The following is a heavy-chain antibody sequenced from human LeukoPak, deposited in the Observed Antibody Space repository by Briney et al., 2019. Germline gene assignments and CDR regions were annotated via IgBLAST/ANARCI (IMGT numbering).Heavy chain of an antibody. CDR1: GFNFSTYG. CDR3: ARDYYDRTTGYYYDFFDL. Sequence: GMSLRLSCATSGFNFSTYGIHWVRQAPGKGLQWVAVIWSDGSREFYEKSVKDRFIISRDNSKDTVNLQMNSLRVEDTAVYYCARDYYDRTTGYYYDFFDLWGQGTLVTVSS. J-gene: IGHJ4*02. D-gene: IGHD3-22*01. CDR2: IWSDGSRE. V-gene: IGHV3-33*04.